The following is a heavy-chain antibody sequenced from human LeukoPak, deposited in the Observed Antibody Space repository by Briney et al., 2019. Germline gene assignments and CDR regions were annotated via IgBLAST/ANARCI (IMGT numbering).Heavy chain of an antibody. J-gene: IGHJ4*02. D-gene: IGHD4-11*01. CDR1: GFTFSTYW. Sequence: PGGSLRLACAASGFTFSTYWMHWVRQAPGEGLVWVSRINTDGSGTIYADSVKGRFTIPRDNAKNTLYLQMNSLRVEDTAVYYCAREDYTNYYLLDYWGQGTLVTVSS. CDR3: AREDYTNYYLLDY. V-gene: IGHV3-74*01. CDR2: INTDGSGT.